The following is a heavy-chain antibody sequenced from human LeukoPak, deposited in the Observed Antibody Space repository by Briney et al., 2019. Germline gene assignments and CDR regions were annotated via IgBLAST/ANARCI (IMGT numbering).Heavy chain of an antibody. Sequence: SETLSLTCTVSGCSINSYYWSWLRQPPGKGLEGIGYIYCSGSTNYNPSLKSRVTISVDKSKNQFTLKLSSVTAADTAVYYCARGRTYYYDSSGYYFDYWGQGTLVTVSS. J-gene: IGHJ4*02. CDR3: ARGRTYYYDSSGYYFDY. V-gene: IGHV4-59*01. CDR1: GCSINSYY. CDR2: IYCSGST. D-gene: IGHD3-22*01.